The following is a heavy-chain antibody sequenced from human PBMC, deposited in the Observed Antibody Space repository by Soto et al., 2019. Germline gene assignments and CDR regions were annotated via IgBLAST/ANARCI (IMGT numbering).Heavy chain of an antibody. CDR3: AKDRNSFGYDSFVH. V-gene: IGHV3-30*18. D-gene: IGHD3-16*01. Sequence: QVQLVESGGGVVQPGRSLRLSCAASGFTFSSYGMHWVRQAPGKGLEWVALLSSDGSSRFYADSVKGRFTISRDNSENNLYLQMNSLRNDDTAVYYCAKDRNSFGYDSFVHWGQGTLVTVSS. CDR2: LSSDGSSR. J-gene: IGHJ4*02. CDR1: GFTFSSYG.